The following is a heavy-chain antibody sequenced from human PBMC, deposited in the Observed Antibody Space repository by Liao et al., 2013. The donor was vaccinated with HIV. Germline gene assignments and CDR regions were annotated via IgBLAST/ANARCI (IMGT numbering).Heavy chain of an antibody. J-gene: IGHJ6*03. V-gene: IGHV4-59*12. CDR1: GGSISGYY. CDR2: IFYTGST. CDR3: ARGSNDFWSGFYFYMDV. Sequence: QVQLQESGPGLVKPSETLSLTCTVSGGSISGYYWSWIRQPPGKGLEWIGYIFYTGSTNYNSSLRSRVTISGDPSKNQFSLKLSSVTAADTAVYYCARGSNDFWSGFYFYMDVWGKGATVTVSS. D-gene: IGHD3-3*01.